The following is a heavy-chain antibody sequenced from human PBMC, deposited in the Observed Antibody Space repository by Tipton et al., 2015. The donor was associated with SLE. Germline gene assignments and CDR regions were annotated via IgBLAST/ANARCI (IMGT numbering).Heavy chain of an antibody. Sequence: QLVQSGAEVKKPGASVTVSCKASGYTFIKSGISWVRQAPGQGLEWMGWINPYTGVTNYAQSLQGRLTVTTDTSTATAYMELRSLKSDDTALYYCARSIVATTDFDFWGQGTLVTVSS. D-gene: IGHD5-12*01. J-gene: IGHJ4*02. V-gene: IGHV1-18*01. CDR3: ARSIVATTDFDF. CDR1: GYTFIKSG. CDR2: INPYTGVT.